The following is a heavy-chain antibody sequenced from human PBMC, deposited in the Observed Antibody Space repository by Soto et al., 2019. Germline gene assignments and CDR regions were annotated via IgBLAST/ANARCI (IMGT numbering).Heavy chain of an antibody. CDR1: GGSISSYY. CDR2: IYYSGST. J-gene: IGHJ4*02. V-gene: IGHV4-59*01. CDR3: ATRVGIGGWENKGVYFDY. D-gene: IGHD1-26*01. Sequence: SETLSLTCIVSGGSISSYYWSWIRQPPGKGLEWIGYIYYSGSTNYNPSLKSRVTISVDTSKNQFSLKLSSVTAADTAVYYCATRVGIGGWENKGVYFDYWGQGTLVTVSS.